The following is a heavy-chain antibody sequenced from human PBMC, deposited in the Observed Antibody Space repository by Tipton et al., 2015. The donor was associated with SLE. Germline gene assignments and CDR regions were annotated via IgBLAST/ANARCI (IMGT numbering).Heavy chain of an antibody. CDR1: GFTFSSYG. V-gene: IGHV3-33*08. CDR3: ANGYSSGWYHFDY. D-gene: IGHD6-19*01. J-gene: IGHJ4*02. Sequence: SLRLSCVASGFTFSSYGMHWVRQAPGKGLEWVAVIWYDGSNEYYADSVKGRFTISRDNSKNTLYLQMNSLRAEDTAVYYCANGYSSGWYHFDYWGQGTLVTVSS. CDR2: IWYDGSNE.